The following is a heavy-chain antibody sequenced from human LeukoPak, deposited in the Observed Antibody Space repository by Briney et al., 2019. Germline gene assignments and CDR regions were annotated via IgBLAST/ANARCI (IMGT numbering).Heavy chain of an antibody. V-gene: IGHV3-7*03. D-gene: IGHD3-9*01. Sequence: GGSLRPSCAASGFTFSSYWTSWVRQAPGKGLEWVANIKQDGSEKYYVDSVKGRFTISRDNAKNSLYLQMNGLRAEDTAVYYCAREGDILTGIDYWGQGTLVTVSS. CDR2: IKQDGSEK. CDR3: AREGDILTGIDY. CDR1: GFTFSSYW. J-gene: IGHJ4*02.